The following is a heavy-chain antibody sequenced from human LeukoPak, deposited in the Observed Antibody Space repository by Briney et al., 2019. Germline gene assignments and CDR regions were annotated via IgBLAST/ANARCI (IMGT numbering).Heavy chain of an antibody. J-gene: IGHJ4*02. Sequence: GGSLRLSCAASGFTFSSYAMYWVRQAPGKGLEWVAVISYDGSNKYYADSVKGRFTISRDNSKNTLYLQMNSLRAEDTAVYYCARGLVVPADEGSHYFDYWGQGTLVTVSS. CDR1: GFTFSSYA. CDR3: ARGLVVPADEGSHYFDY. V-gene: IGHV3-30-3*01. CDR2: ISYDGSNK. D-gene: IGHD2-2*01.